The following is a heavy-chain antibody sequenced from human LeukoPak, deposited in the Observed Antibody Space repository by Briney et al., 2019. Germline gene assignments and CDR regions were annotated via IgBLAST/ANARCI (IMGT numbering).Heavy chain of an antibody. V-gene: IGHV3-21*01. Sequence: PGGSLRLSRAASGFTFSTYSMCWVREAPGKGLEWVSSISGSSTYIYYADSVKGRFTISRDNAKISLYLQMNSLRAEDTAVYYCGRGPQQLVYSLHYWGQGTLVTVSS. CDR2: ISGSSTYI. CDR3: GRGPQQLVYSLHY. CDR1: GFTFSTYS. D-gene: IGHD6-13*01. J-gene: IGHJ4*02.